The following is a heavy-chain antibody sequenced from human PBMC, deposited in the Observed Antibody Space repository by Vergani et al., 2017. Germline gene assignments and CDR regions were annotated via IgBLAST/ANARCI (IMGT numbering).Heavy chain of an antibody. V-gene: IGHV1-18*01. CDR2: ISAYNGNT. J-gene: IGHJ6*02. Sequence: QVQLVQSGAEVKKPGASVKVSFKASGYTFTRYGISWVRQAPGQGVEWMGWISAYNGNTNDAQKLQGRVTMTTDTSTSTAYMELRSLRSDDTAVYYCARDPQQQLAYYYYYYGMDVWGQGTTVTVSS. CDR1: GYTFTRYG. D-gene: IGHD6-13*01. CDR3: ARDPQQQLAYYYYYYGMDV.